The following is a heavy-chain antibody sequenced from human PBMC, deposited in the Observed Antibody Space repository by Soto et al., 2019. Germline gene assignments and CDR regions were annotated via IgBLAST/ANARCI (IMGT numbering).Heavy chain of an antibody. J-gene: IGHJ6*02. Sequence: QVQLVQSGAEVKKPGSLVKVSCKASGGTFSSYAISWVRQAPGQGLEWMGGIIPIFGTANYAQKFQGRVTITADESTSTAYMELSSLRSEDTAVYYCARDKTTVTTRYYYYYGMDVWGQGTTVTVSS. CDR1: GGTFSSYA. CDR2: IIPIFGTA. CDR3: ARDKTTVTTRYYYYYGMDV. V-gene: IGHV1-69*01. D-gene: IGHD4-4*01.